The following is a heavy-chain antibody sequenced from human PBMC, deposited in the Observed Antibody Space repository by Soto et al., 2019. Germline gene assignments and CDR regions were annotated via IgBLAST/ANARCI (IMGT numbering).Heavy chain of an antibody. Sequence: EVQLLESGGGLVQPGGSLRLSCAASGFTFSSNAMRWVRQAPGKGLEWVSVIRGSGGNTYYEDSGKGRFTISRDNSNNTLFEQINSLGAEETAGDYCAEVGGYESCGRYYYMVVWGKGTTVTVSS. D-gene: IGHD6-19*01. CDR3: AEVGGYESCGRYYYMVV. CDR2: IRGSGGNT. J-gene: IGHJ6*03. CDR1: GFTFSSNA. V-gene: IGHV3-23*01.